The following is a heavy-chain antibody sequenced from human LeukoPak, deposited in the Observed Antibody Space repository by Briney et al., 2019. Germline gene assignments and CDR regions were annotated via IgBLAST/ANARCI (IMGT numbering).Heavy chain of an antibody. D-gene: IGHD3-10*01. CDR2: IFYSGST. CDR3: ATSLYYYGSGSYYERYYFDY. CDR1: GGSISTSNYY. J-gene: IGHJ4*02. V-gene: IGHV4-39*07. Sequence: PSETLSLTCTVSGGSISTSNYYWGWIRQPPGKGLEWIGNIFYSGSTYYSPSLRSRVTISLDTSRNQFSLKLSSVTAADTAVYYCATSLYYYGSGSYYERYYFDYWGQGTLVTVSS.